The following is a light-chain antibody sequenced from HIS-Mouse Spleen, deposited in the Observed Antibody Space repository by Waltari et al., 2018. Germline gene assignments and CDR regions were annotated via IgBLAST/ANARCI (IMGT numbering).Light chain of an antibody. CDR2: EGS. CDR1: SSDVGSYNL. V-gene: IGLV2-23*03. CDR3: CSYAGSSTVVV. J-gene: IGLJ2*01. Sequence: QSALTQPASVSGSPGQSITISCTGTSSDVGSYNLVSWYQQHPGKTPKLMFYEGSKRPSGFSNPFSGSKSGNTASLTISGLQAEDEADYYCCSYAGSSTVVVFGGGTKLTVL.